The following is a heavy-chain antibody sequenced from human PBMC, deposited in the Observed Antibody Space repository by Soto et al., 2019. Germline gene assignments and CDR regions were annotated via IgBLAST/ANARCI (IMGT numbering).Heavy chain of an antibody. CDR2: IYYSGST. D-gene: IGHD5-18*01. Sequence: QVQLQESGPGLVKPSQTLSLTCTVSGGSISSGDYYWSWIRQPPGKGLEWIGYIYYSGSTYYNPSLKSRVTIAVDTSKNQFSLKLSSVTAADTAVYYCAREDTAMVSWFDPWGQGTLVTVSS. J-gene: IGHJ5*02. CDR1: GGSISSGDYY. CDR3: AREDTAMVSWFDP. V-gene: IGHV4-30-4*01.